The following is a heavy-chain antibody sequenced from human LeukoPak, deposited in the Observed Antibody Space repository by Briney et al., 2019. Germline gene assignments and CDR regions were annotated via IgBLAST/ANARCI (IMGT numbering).Heavy chain of an antibody. D-gene: IGHD3-3*01. V-gene: IGHV3-49*04. Sequence: GGALRLSCRGSGFKFGDYTMSWVRQVSGKGVEGVGHIRRNDYGGTAEYAAPVKGRFTISRDDSKSIAYLEMNSLKTEDTGVYYCNRGWSGSVYRGQGTLVTVSS. CDR2: IRRNDYGGTA. CDR1: GFKFGDYT. CDR3: NRGWSGSVY. J-gene: IGHJ4*02.